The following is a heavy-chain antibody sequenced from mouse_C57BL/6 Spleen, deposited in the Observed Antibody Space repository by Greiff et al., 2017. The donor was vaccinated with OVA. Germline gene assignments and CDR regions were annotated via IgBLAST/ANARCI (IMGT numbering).Heavy chain of an antibody. J-gene: IGHJ2*01. D-gene: IGHD1-1*01. CDR2: IDPEDGET. Sequence: VQLQQSGAELVKPGASVKLSCTASGFNIKDYYMHWVKQRTEQGLEWIGRIDPEDGETKDAPKFQGKATITADTSSNTAYLQLSSLTSEDTAVYYCGRSSFDYWGQGTTLTVSS. CDR1: GFNIKDYY. CDR3: GRSSFDY. V-gene: IGHV14-2*01.